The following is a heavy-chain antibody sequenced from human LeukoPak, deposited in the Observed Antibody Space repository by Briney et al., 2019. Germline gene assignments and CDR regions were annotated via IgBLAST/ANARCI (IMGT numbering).Heavy chain of an antibody. J-gene: IGHJ3*02. CDR2: INPNSGGT. CDR3: ARARGTNHHAFDI. CDR1: GYTFTGYY. D-gene: IGHD2-8*01. Sequence: GASVKVSCKASGYTFTGYYMHWVRQAPGQGLEWMGWINPNSGGTNYAQKFQGRVTMTRDTSISTAYMELSRLRSDDTAVYYCARARGTNHHAFDIWGQGTMVTVSS. V-gene: IGHV1-2*02.